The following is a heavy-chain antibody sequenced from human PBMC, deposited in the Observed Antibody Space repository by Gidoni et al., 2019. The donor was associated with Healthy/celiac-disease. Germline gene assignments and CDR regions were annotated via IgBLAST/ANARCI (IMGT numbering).Heavy chain of an antibody. CDR3: ARALGSGDCYSDY. D-gene: IGHD2-21*02. CDR1: GYTFTGYY. CDR2: INPNSGGT. Sequence: QVQLVQSGAEVKKPGASVKVSCKASGYTFTGYYMHWVRPAPGQGLEWMGWINPNSGGTNYAQKFQGWVTMTRDTSISTAYMELSRLRSDDTAVYYCARALGSGDCYSDYWGQGTLVTVSS. V-gene: IGHV1-2*04. J-gene: IGHJ4*02.